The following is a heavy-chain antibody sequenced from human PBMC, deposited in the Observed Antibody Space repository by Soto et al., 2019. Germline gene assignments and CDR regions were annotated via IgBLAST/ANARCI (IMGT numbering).Heavy chain of an antibody. D-gene: IGHD2-2*01. CDR3: ATEGDIVVVPAALRNGMDV. J-gene: IGHJ6*02. CDR1: GGSFSGYY. V-gene: IGHV4-34*01. CDR2: INHSGST. Sequence: SETLSLTCAVYGGSFSGYYWSWIRQPPGKGLEWIGGINHSGSTNYNPSLKSRVTISVDTSKNQFSLKLSSVTAADTAVYYCATEGDIVVVPAALRNGMDVWGQGTTVTVSS.